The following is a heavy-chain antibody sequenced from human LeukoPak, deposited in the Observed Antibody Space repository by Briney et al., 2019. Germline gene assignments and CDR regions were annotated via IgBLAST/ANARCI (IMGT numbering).Heavy chain of an antibody. CDR2: ISYDGSNK. CDR3: ARGRKPSGYYYYMDS. J-gene: IGHJ6*03. CDR1: GFPFSSSA. Sequence: GGSLSLSCAASGFPFSSSAMHWVRQAPGKGLEWVAAISYDGSNKYYADSVKGRFTISRDNSKNTLYLHMNSLSVDDTTVHYCARGRKPSGYYYYMDSWGKGTTVT. V-gene: IGHV3-30*04.